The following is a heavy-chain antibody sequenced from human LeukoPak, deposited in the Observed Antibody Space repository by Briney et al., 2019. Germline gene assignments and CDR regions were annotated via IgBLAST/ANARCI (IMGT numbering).Heavy chain of an antibody. Sequence: GGSLRLSCAASGFTFSDCEMNWVRQAPGKGLEWLSHISISGTTIHYADSVKGRFTISRDNAKNSVYLQMTSLRVEDTAVYYCARDGRWINYYDGSSPVWGQGTLVTVSS. V-gene: IGHV3-48*03. J-gene: IGHJ4*02. CDR1: GFTFSDCE. D-gene: IGHD3-22*01. CDR3: ARDGRWINYYDGSSPV. CDR2: ISISGTTI.